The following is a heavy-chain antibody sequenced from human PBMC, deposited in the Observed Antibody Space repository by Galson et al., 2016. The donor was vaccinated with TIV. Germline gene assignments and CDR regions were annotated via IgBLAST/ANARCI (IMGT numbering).Heavy chain of an antibody. D-gene: IGHD3-3*01. CDR1: GFSLTTGGLG. CDR2: IYWNDDK. V-gene: IGHV2-5*01. Sequence: PALVKPTQTLTLTCTFSGFSLTTGGLGVGWIRQPPGKALEWLALIYWNDDKRYSPSLKNRLIITKDTSKNQVVLTLTNMDPVDTATYFCAHTRGDFWSGPYHFYFGMDVWGPGDHGHRLL. CDR3: AHTRGDFWSGPYHFYFGMDV. J-gene: IGHJ6*02.